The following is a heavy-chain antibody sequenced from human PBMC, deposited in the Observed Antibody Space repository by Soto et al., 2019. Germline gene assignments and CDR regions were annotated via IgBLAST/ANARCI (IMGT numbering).Heavy chain of an antibody. J-gene: IGHJ6*02. CDR1: GYTFTSYG. CDR3: ARIYSGYDPKTYYYYYGMDV. D-gene: IGHD5-12*01. CDR2: ISAYNGNT. Sequence: ASVKVSCKASGYTFTSYGISWVRQAPGQGLEWMGWISAYNGNTNYAQKLQGRVTMTTDTSTSTAYMELRSLRSDDTAVYYCARIYSGYDPKTYYYYYGMDVWGQGTTVTVSS. V-gene: IGHV1-18*01.